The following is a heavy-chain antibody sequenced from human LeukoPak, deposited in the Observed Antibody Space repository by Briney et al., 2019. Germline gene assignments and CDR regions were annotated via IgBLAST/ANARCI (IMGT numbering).Heavy chain of an antibody. CDR3: ARESTLVGAIRFMFDY. CDR1: GGSISSSSLY. Sequence: SETLSLTCSVSGGSISSSSLYWAWIRQPPGKGLEWIGTVYYTGRTDYTPSLKSRVTLSVDRSKNQFSLKLTSLTAADTAAYYCARESTLVGAIRFMFDYWGQGTLVTVSS. J-gene: IGHJ4*02. D-gene: IGHD1-26*01. V-gene: IGHV4-39*07. CDR2: VYYTGRT.